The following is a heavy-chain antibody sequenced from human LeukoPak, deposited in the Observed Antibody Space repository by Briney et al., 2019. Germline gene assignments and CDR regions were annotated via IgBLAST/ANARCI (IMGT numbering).Heavy chain of an antibody. Sequence: GGSLRLSCAASGFTFSSYAMSWVRQAPGKGLEWVSAISGSGGSTYYADPVKGRFTISRDNSKNTLYLQMNSLRAEDTAVYYCAKDPSYYDSSGYPVPVFDYWGQGTLVTVSS. CDR3: AKDPSYYDSSGYPVPVFDY. D-gene: IGHD3-22*01. J-gene: IGHJ4*02. CDR2: ISGSGGST. V-gene: IGHV3-23*01. CDR1: GFTFSSYA.